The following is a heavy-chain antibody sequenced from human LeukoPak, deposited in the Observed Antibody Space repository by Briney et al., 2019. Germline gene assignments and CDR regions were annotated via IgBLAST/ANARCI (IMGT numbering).Heavy chain of an antibody. CDR3: ARVGAAAGKNYYYYYMDV. V-gene: IGHV4-4*07. CDR2: IYTSGST. Sequence: SETLSLTCTVSGGSISSYYWSWIRQPAGKGLEWIGRIYTSGSTNYNPSLKSRVTISVDKSKNQFSLKLSFVTAADTAVYYCARVGAAAGKNYYYYYMDVWGKGTTVTVSS. J-gene: IGHJ6*03. CDR1: GGSISSYY. D-gene: IGHD6-13*01.